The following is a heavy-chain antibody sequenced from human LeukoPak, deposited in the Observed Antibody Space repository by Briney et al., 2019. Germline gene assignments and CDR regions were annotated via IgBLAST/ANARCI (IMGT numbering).Heavy chain of an antibody. J-gene: IGHJ4*02. D-gene: IGHD1-26*01. CDR3: AKDRSIVGATSDY. V-gene: IGHV3-23*01. Sequence: PGGSLRLSCAASGFTFSSYAMSWVRQAPGKGLDWFSAISGSGGSTYYADSVKGRFTISRDNSKNTLYLQMNSLRAEDTAVYYCAKDRSIVGATSDYWGQGTLVTVSS. CDR2: ISGSGGST. CDR1: GFTFSSYA.